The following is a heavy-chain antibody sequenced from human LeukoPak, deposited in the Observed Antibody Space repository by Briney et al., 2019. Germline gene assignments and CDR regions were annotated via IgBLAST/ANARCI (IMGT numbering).Heavy chain of an antibody. CDR1: GYIFTNYW. CDR2: IYPSDSDT. Sequence: GESLEISCKASGYIFTNYWIGWVRQMPGKGLEWMGVIYPSDSDTRYSPSFQGQVTISADKSITTAYLQWSSLKASDTAMYYCARHKGFDIWGQGTMVTVSS. V-gene: IGHV5-51*01. J-gene: IGHJ3*02. CDR3: ARHKGFDI.